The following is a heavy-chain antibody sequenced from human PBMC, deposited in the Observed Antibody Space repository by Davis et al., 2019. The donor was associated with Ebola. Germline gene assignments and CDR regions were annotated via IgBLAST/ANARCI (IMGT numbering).Heavy chain of an antibody. CDR3: ARGSANSALYYYYGMDV. V-gene: IGHV4-31*03. Sequence: LRLSCTVSGGSISSGGYYWSWIRQHPGKGLEWIGYIYYSGSTYYNPSLKSRVTISVDTSKNQFSLKLSSVTAADTAVYYCARGSANSALYYYYGMDVWGQGTTVTVSS. J-gene: IGHJ6*02. D-gene: IGHD4-23*01. CDR1: GGSISSGGYY. CDR2: IYYSGST.